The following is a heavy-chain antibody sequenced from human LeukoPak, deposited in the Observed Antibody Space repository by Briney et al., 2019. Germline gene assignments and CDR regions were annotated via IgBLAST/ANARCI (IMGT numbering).Heavy chain of an antibody. J-gene: IGHJ4*02. CDR3: ARTEKGYCSGGSCYS. V-gene: IGHV4-61*01. CDR2: IYYSGST. CDR1: GGSFSSGSYY. D-gene: IGHD2-15*01. Sequence: PSETLSLTCTVSGGSFSSGSYYWSWIRQPPGKGLEWIGYIYYSGSTNDNPSLQSRVTISVDTSQNQFSLKLSSVTAADTAVYYCARTEKGYCSGGSCYSWGQGTLVTVSS.